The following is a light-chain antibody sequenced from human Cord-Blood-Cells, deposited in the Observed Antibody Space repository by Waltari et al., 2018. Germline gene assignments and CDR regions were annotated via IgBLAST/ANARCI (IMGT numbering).Light chain of an antibody. CDR2: DVS. J-gene: IGLJ2*01. CDR3: SSYTSSSTLV. V-gene: IGLV2-14*01. Sequence: QSALTQPASVYGSPGQSISLSCTGTSSDVGGYNYVHWYDQPPGKAPKLMIYDVSNRPAGVSNRFSGSKSGNRASLTISGLQAEDEADYYCSSYTSSSTLVFGGGTKLTVL. CDR1: SSDVGGYNY.